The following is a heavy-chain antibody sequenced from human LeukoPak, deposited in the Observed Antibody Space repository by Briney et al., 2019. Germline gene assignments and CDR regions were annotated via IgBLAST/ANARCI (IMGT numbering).Heavy chain of an antibody. CDR1: GFTFSSYW. D-gene: IGHD6-19*01. J-gene: IGHJ4*02. CDR2: INSDGSST. CDR3: ARRGAVAGTFDY. V-gene: IGHV3-74*01. Sequence: PGGSLRLSCAASGFTFSSYWMHWVRQAPGKGLVWVSRINSDGSSTSYTDSVKGRFTISRDNAKNTLYLQMNSLRAEDTAVYYRARRGAVAGTFDYWGQGTLVTVSS.